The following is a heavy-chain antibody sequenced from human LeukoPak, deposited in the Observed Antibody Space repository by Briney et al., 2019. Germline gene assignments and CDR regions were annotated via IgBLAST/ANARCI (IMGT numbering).Heavy chain of an antibody. V-gene: IGHV4-39*07. CDR3: ARRVTMVRGVIPYDAFDI. CDR1: GDSFTRSDYY. CDR2: IFYNGDT. Sequence: SETLSLTCTVSGDSFTRSDYYWGWVRQPPGKRLEWIGRIFYNGDTNYNPSLKSRVTISVDTSKNQFSLKLSSVTAADTAVYSCARRVTMVRGVIPYDAFDIWGQGTMVTVSS. J-gene: IGHJ3*02. D-gene: IGHD3-10*01.